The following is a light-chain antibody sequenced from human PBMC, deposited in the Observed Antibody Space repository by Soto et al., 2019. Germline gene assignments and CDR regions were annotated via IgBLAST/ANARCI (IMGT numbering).Light chain of an antibody. CDR3: QHYNSYSEA. CDR2: HAS. Sequence: DIQMTPSPSTLPASVGDRVTITRRASQSISNWLAWYQQKPGTAPKVLIYHASNLQSGVPSRFSGSGSGTEFTLTISSLRPDDFATYYCQHYNSYSEAFGQGTKVDIK. J-gene: IGKJ1*01. V-gene: IGKV1-5*01. CDR1: QSISNW.